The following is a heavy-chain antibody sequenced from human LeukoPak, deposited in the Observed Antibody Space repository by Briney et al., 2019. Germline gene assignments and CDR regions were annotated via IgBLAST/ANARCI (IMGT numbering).Heavy chain of an antibody. V-gene: IGHV3-21*01. CDR3: ARAIRDGYNYYYYGMDV. D-gene: IGHD5-24*01. Sequence: GGSLRLSCAASGFTFSSYSMNWVRQAPGKGLEWVSSISSSSSYIYYADSVKGRFTISRDNAKNTLYLQTNSLRAGDTAVYYCARAIRDGYNYYYYGMDVWGQGTTVTVSS. CDR1: GFTFSSYS. J-gene: IGHJ6*02. CDR2: ISSSSSYI.